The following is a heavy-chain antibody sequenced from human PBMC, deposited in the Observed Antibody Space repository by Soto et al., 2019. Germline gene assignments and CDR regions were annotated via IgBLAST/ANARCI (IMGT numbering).Heavy chain of an antibody. CDR1: GGSISSYY. Sequence: SETLSLTCTVSGGSISSYYWSWIRQPPGKGLEWIGYIYYSGSTDYNPSLKSRVTISVDTSKNQFSLKLSSVTAADTDVYYCARGFSGWYYFDYWGQGTLVTVSS. D-gene: IGHD6-19*01. V-gene: IGHV4-59*01. CDR2: IYYSGST. J-gene: IGHJ4*02. CDR3: ARGFSGWYYFDY.